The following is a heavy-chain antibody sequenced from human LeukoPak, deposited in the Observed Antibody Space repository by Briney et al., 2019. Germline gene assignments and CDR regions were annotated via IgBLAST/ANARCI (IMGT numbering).Heavy chain of an antibody. D-gene: IGHD3-10*01. J-gene: IGHJ3*02. CDR3: ARGGFGPEPFPDAFDI. CDR1: GGTFSSYA. Sequence: SVKVSCKASGGTFSSYAISWVRQAPGQGLEWMGRIIPILGIANYAQKFQGRVTITADKSTSTAYMELSSLRSEDTAVYYCARGGFGPEPFPDAFDIWGQGTMVTVSS. CDR2: IIPILGIA. V-gene: IGHV1-69*04.